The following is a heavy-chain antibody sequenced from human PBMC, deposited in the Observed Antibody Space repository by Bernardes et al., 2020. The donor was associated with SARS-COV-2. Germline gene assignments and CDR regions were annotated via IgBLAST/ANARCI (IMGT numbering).Heavy chain of an antibody. CDR1: GGSFSGYY. J-gene: IGHJ6*03. V-gene: IGHV4-34*01. D-gene: IGHD3-16*01. Sequence: TLSLTCAVYGGSFSGYYWSWIRQPPGKGLEWIGEINHSGSTNYNPSLKSRVTISVDTSKNQFSLKLSSVTAADTAVYYCARGLGYMDVWGKGTTVTVSS. CDR3: ARGLGYMDV. CDR2: INHSGST.